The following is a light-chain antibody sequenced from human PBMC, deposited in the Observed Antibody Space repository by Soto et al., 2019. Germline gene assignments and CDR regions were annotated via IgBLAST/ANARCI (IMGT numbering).Light chain of an antibody. V-gene: IGKV3-15*01. CDR2: GAS. CDR3: QQYNNWPPYT. CDR1: QRVSSN. Sequence: EIVMTQSPFTLSVSPVGRSTRSFSASQRVSSNVALYQQKPGQAPRLLIYGASTRATGIPARFSGSGSETEFTLTISSLQSEDFAVYYCQQYNNWPPYTFGQGTKVDIK. J-gene: IGKJ2*01.